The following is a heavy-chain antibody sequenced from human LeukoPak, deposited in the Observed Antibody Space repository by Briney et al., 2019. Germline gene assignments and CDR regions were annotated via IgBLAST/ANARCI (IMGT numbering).Heavy chain of an antibody. J-gene: IGHJ4*02. Sequence: GESLKISCKGSGYSFATYWIGWVRQMPGKGLEWMGIIYPGDSGTRYSPSFQGQVTISADKSISTAYLQWSSLKASDTAMYYCASFGRSGDLYFDYWGQGTLVTVSS. V-gene: IGHV5-51*01. CDR3: ASFGRSGDLYFDY. CDR2: IYPGDSGT. D-gene: IGHD7-27*01. CDR1: GYSFATYW.